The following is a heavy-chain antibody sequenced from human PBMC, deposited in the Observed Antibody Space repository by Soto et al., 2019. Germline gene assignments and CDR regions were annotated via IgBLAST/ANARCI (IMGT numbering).Heavy chain of an antibody. CDR1: GGSISSGGYY. J-gene: IGHJ4*02. V-gene: IGHV4-31*03. CDR3: AREATFEYYYDSSGYYQPISYFDY. CDR2: IYYSGST. Sequence: PSETLSLTCTVSGGSISSGGYYWSWIRQHPGKGLEWIGYIYYSGSTYYNPSLKSRVTISVDTSKNQFSLKLSSVTAADTAVYYCAREATFEYYYDSSGYYQPISYFDYWGQGTLVTVSS. D-gene: IGHD3-22*01.